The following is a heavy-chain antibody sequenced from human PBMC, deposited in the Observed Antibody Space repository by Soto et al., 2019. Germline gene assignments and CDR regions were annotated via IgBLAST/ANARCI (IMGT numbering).Heavy chain of an antibody. D-gene: IGHD6-19*01. Sequence: GGSLRLSCAASGFTFSSYGMHWVRQAPGKGLDWVAVIWYDGSNKYYADSVKGRFTISRDNSKNTLYLQMNSLRAEDTAVYYCARGAGTSKKNYYYYYGMDVWGQGTTVTVSS. CDR1: GFTFSSYG. CDR3: ARGAGTSKKNYYYYYGMDV. J-gene: IGHJ6*02. CDR2: IWYDGSNK. V-gene: IGHV3-33*01.